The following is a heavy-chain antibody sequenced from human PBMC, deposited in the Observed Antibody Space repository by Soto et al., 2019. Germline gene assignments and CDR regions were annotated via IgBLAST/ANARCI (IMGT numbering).Heavy chain of an antibody. CDR2: IYYSGNT. J-gene: IGHJ5*02. D-gene: IGHD3-16*01. Sequence: PSETLSLTCTVSGGSISSSSYYWAWIRQPPGKGLEWIGNIYYSGNTYYSPSLKSRVTISVDRSKNQFSLKLSSVTAADTAVYYCAREQAGGPGDAWGQGTLVTVS. CDR1: GGSISSSSYY. CDR3: AREQAGGPGDA. V-gene: IGHV4-39*02.